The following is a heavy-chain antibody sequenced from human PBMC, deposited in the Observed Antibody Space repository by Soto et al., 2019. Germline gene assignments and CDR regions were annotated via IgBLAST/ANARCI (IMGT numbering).Heavy chain of an antibody. CDR3: AKEGHLGMIVDY. CDR2: ISYDGSNK. V-gene: IGHV3-30*18. Sequence: GGSLRLSCAASGFTFSSYGMHWVRQAPGKGLEWVAVISYDGSNKYYADSVKGRFTISRDNSKNTLYLQMNSRRAEDTAVYYCAKEGHLGMIVDYWGQGTLVTVSS. CDR1: GFTFSSYG. D-gene: IGHD7-27*01. J-gene: IGHJ4*02.